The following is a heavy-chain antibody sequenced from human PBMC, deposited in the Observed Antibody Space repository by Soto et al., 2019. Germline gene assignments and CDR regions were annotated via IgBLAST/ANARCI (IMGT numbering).Heavy chain of an antibody. V-gene: IGHV1-18*01. CDR1: GYTFTSYG. CDR3: ARPSSGWRDSGAFDI. Sequence: QVQLVQSGAEVKKPGASVKVSCKASGYTFTSYGISWVRQAPGQGLEWMGWISAYNGNTNYAQKLQGRVTMTTDTARSTAYMELRSLRSDDTAVYYCARPSSGWRDSGAFDIWGQGTMVTVSS. D-gene: IGHD6-19*01. J-gene: IGHJ3*02. CDR2: ISAYNGNT.